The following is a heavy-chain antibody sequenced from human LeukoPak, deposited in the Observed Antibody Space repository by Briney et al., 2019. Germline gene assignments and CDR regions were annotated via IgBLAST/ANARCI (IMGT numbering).Heavy chain of an antibody. CDR1: GGSISSGSYY. Sequence: PSETLSLTCTVSGGSISSGSYYWSWIRQPAGKGLEWIGRIYTSGSTNYNPSLKSRVTISVDTSKNQFSLKLSPVTAADTAVYYCASWNLDDMFAFDIWGQGTMVTVSS. D-gene: IGHD1-1*01. V-gene: IGHV4-61*02. CDR2: IYTSGST. J-gene: IGHJ3*02. CDR3: ASWNLDDMFAFDI.